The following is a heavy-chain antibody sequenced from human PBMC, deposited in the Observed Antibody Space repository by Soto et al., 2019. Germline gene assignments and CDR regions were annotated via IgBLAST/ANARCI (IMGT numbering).Heavy chain of an antibody. J-gene: IGHJ6*03. D-gene: IGHD1-1*01. CDR3: AGTGIRSSSRYYYYMDV. CDR1: GYTFTNYA. CDR2: INAGNGNT. Sequence: ASVKVSCKASGYTFTNYAIHWVRQAPGQRLEWMGWINAGNGNTKYSQNFQGRVTITSDTSATTAYMELSSLRSEDTAVYYCAGTGIRSSSRYYYYMDVWGKGTTVTVSS. V-gene: IGHV1-3*01.